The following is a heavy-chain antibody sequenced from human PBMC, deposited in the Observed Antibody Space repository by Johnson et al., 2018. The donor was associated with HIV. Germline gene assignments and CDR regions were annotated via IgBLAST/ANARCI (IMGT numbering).Heavy chain of an antibody. J-gene: IGHJ3*02. Sequence: VQLVESGGGLVQPGRSLRLSCAASGFTFDDYAMHWVRQAPGKGLEWVSGISWNSGSIGYADSVKGRFTISRDNAKNSLYLQMNSLRAGDTALYSCARVNGGAFDIWGQGTMGTVSS. D-gene: IGHD4-23*01. CDR2: ISWNSGSI. V-gene: IGHV3-9*01. CDR3: ARVNGGAFDI. CDR1: GFTFDDYA.